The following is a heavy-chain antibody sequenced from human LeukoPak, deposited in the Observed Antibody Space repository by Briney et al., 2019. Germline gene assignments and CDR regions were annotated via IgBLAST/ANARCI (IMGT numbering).Heavy chain of an antibody. J-gene: IGHJ4*02. Sequence: SETLSLTCAVYGGSFSGHYWSWIRQPPGKGLEWIGEINHSGSTNYNPSLESGVTISVDTSKNHFSMKLSYVAAADTAVYYWAGGQCYDLWGGYYGDWGQGTLATVSA. CDR3: AGGQCYDLWGGYYGD. D-gene: IGHD3-3*01. CDR1: GGSFSGHY. CDR2: INHSGST. V-gene: IGHV4-34*01.